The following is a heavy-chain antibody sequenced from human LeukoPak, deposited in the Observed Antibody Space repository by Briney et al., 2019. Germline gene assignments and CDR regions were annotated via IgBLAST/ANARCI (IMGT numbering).Heavy chain of an antibody. D-gene: IGHD1-7*01. J-gene: IGHJ4*02. CDR2: ISSSSSYI. Sequence: GGSLRLSCAASGFTFSSYSMNWVRQAPGKGLEWVSCISSSSSYIYYADSVKGRFTISRDNAKNSLYLQMNSLRGEDTAVYYCARAHNWKYGTFDYWGQGTLVTVSS. CDR1: GFTFSSYS. V-gene: IGHV3-21*01. CDR3: ARAHNWKYGTFDY.